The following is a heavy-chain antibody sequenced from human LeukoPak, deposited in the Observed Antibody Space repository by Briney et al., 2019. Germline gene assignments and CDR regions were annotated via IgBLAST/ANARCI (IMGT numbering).Heavy chain of an antibody. Sequence: GGSLRLSCAASGFTFSSYWMHWVRQAPGKGLVWVSRINSGGSSTSCADSVKGRFTISRDNAKNTLYLQMNSLRAEDTAVYYCARKQWLVYYYYGMDVWGQGTTVTVSS. J-gene: IGHJ6*02. CDR2: INSGGSST. CDR3: ARKQWLVYYYYGMDV. CDR1: GFTFSSYW. V-gene: IGHV3-74*01. D-gene: IGHD6-19*01.